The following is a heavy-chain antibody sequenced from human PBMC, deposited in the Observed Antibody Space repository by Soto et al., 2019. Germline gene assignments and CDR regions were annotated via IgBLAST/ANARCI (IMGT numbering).Heavy chain of an antibody. CDR1: GFTLTSYA. D-gene: IGHD1-1*01. Sequence: GGSLRLSCAASGFTLTSYAMSWVRQAPGKGLEWVSAIIGNGFDTYYADSVKGRFTISRDSSQNTLYLHINSLRGDDTAVYFCAKEADAERVYFDSWGQGTLVTVSS. CDR3: AKEADAERVYFDS. CDR2: IIGNGFDT. V-gene: IGHV3-23*01. J-gene: IGHJ4*02.